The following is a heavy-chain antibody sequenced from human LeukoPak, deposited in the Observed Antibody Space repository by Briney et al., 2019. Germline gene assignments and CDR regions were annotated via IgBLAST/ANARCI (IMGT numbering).Heavy chain of an antibody. CDR2: IIPIFGTA. CDR1: GYTFTSYA. Sequence: ASVKVSCKASGYTFTSYAISWVRQAPGQGLEWMGGIIPIFGTANYAQKFQGRVTITADESTSTAYMELSSLRSEDTAVYYCASGAYCSSTSCYVGWGNYYYYYMDVWGKGTTVTISS. D-gene: IGHD2-2*01. CDR3: ASGAYCSSTSCYVGWGNYYYYYMDV. J-gene: IGHJ6*03. V-gene: IGHV1-69*13.